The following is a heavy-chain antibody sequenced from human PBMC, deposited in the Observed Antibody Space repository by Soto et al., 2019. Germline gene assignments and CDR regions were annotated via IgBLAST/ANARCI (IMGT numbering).Heavy chain of an antibody. CDR1: GYTFTSYA. V-gene: IGHV1-3*01. CDR2: INAGNGNT. Sequence: QVQLVQSGAEVKKPGASVKVSCKASGYTFTSYAMHWVRQAPGQRLEWMGWINAGNGNTKYSQKFQGRVTITRDTSASTDYMELSSLRSEDTAVYYCARVEGAYYYYGMDVWGQGTTVTVSS. CDR3: ARVEGAYYYYGMDV. J-gene: IGHJ6*02.